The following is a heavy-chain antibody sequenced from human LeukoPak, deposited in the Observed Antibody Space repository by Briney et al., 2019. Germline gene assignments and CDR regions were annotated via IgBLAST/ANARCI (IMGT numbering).Heavy chain of an antibody. CDR2: IKQDGSEK. Sequence: GGSLRLSCAASGFTFSSYWMSWVRQAPGKGLEWVANIKQDGSEKYYVDSVKGRFTISRDNAKNSLYLQMNSLRAEDTAVYYCARVINMRGYDILTGYYPWWYFDLWGRGTLVTVSS. J-gene: IGHJ2*01. D-gene: IGHD3-9*01. CDR1: GFTFSSYW. V-gene: IGHV3-7*03. CDR3: ARVINMRGYDILTGYYPWWYFDL.